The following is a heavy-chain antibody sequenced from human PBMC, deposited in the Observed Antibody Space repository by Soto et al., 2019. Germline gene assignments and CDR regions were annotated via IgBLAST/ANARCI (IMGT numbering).Heavy chain of an antibody. CDR1: GYTFTSYG. V-gene: IGHV1-18*04. Sequence: GASVKVSFKASGYTFTSYGISWVRQAPGQGLEWMGWISAYNGNTNYAQKLQGRVTMTTDTSTSTAYMELRSLRSDDTAVYYCASNFYGGEYYYYYGMDVWGQGTTVTVSS. CDR3: ASNFYGGEYYYYYGMDV. D-gene: IGHD3-10*01. J-gene: IGHJ6*02. CDR2: ISAYNGNT.